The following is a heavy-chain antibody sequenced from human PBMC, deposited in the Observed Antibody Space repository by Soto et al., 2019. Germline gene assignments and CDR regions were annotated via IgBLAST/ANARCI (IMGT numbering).Heavy chain of an antibody. J-gene: IGHJ6*02. CDR3: AREREMATMGGYYGMDV. D-gene: IGHD5-12*01. V-gene: IGHV3-53*04. Sequence: EVQLVESGGGLVQPGGSLRLSCAASGFTVSSNYMSWVRQAPGKGLEWVSVIYSGGSTYYADSVKGRFTISRHNSKTTLYLQMNSLRAEDTAVYYCAREREMATMGGYYGMDVWGQGTTVTVSS. CDR2: IYSGGST. CDR1: GFTVSSNY.